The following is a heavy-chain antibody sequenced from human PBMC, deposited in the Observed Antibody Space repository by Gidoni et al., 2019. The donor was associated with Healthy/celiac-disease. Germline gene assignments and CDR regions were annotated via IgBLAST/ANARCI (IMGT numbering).Heavy chain of an antibody. CDR2: ISYDGSNK. CDR1: GSPFLTYA. Sequence: QVQPVESGGGVVQPGWSARLPRAPSGSPFLTYAMHWVRQAPGKGLEWVAVISYDGSNKYYADSVKGRFTISRDNSKNTLYLQMNSLRAEDTAVYYCARDRSIAVAGLDAFDIWGQGTMVTVSS. D-gene: IGHD6-19*01. J-gene: IGHJ3*02. CDR3: ARDRSIAVAGLDAFDI. V-gene: IGHV3-30*01.